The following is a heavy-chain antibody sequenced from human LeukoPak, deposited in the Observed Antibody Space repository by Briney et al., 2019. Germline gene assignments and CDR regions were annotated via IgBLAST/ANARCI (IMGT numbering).Heavy chain of an antibody. J-gene: IGHJ4*02. Sequence: GASVKVSCKASGGTFSSFAISWVRQAPGQGLEWMGGIIPIFGTANYAQKFQGRVTITTDESTSTAYMELSSLRSEDTAVYYCARAPFSGSYYIGRLTFDYWGQGTLVTVSS. CDR1: GGTFSSFA. D-gene: IGHD1-26*01. CDR3: ARAPFSGSYYIGRLTFDY. CDR2: IIPIFGTA. V-gene: IGHV1-69*05.